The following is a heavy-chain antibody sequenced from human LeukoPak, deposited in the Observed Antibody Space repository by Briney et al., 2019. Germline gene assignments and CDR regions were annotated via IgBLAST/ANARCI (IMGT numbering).Heavy chain of an antibody. D-gene: IGHD1-26*01. V-gene: IGHV1-18*01. CDR1: GYTFTSYG. J-gene: IGHJ3*02. CDR3: ARDTGVGATTSDAFDI. CDR2: ISAYNGNT. Sequence: GASVKVSCKASGYTFTSYGISWVRQAPGQGLEWMGWISAYNGNTNYAQKLQGRVTMTTDTSTSTAYMELRSLRSDDTAVYYCARDTGVGATTSDAFDIWGQGTMVTVSS.